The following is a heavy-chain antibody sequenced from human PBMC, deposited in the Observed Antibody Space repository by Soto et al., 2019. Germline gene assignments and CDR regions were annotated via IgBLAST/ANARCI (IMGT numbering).Heavy chain of an antibody. D-gene: IGHD3-9*01. CDR3: ARDKHYDILTGYYTVFNYYYGMDV. CDR2: ISSSSSYI. J-gene: IGHJ6*02. CDR1: GFTFSSYS. Sequence: PGGSLRLSCAASGFTFSSYSMNCVRQAPGKGLEWVSSISSSSSYIYYADSVKGRFTISRDNAKNSLYLQMNSLRAEDTAVYYCARDKHYDILTGYYTVFNYYYGMDVWGQGTTVTVSS. V-gene: IGHV3-21*01.